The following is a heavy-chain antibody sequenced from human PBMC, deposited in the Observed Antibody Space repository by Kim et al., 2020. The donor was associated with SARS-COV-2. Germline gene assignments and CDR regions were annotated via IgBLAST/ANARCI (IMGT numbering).Heavy chain of an antibody. CDR2: ISNTGGST. D-gene: IGHD2-8*01. Sequence: GGSLRLSCAASGFTFSNYFISWVRQAPGKGLEWVSAISNTGGSTYYADSVKGRFTISRDNSKNTLYLQMKSQRAEDTAVYYCAMVWRESGKYWGQGTLV. J-gene: IGHJ4*02. V-gene: IGHV3-23*01. CDR1: GFTFSNYF. CDR3: AMVWRESGKY.